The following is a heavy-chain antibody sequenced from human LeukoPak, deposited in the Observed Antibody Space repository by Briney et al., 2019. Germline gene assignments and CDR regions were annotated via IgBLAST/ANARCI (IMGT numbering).Heavy chain of an antibody. D-gene: IGHD2/OR15-2a*01. J-gene: IGHJ4*02. CDR2: INTYNGDT. CDR3: ARDSAILGIFFAS. CDR1: GYTFDDYA. V-gene: IGHV1-18*01. Sequence: ASVKVSCKASGYTFDDYAISWVRQAPGQGLEWMGWINTYNGDTITAQKFQGRVTLTTDTSTTTASMELRSLRSDDTAFYYCARDSAILGIFFASWGQGTLVTVSS.